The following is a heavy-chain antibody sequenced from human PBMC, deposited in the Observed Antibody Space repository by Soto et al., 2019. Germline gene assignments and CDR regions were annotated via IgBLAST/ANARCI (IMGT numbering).Heavy chain of an antibody. CDR3: TREDSIIIPAVADF. Sequence: EVQLLESGGGLVRPGGSLTLSCALSGFTFTNYGINWVRQAPGKGLAWVSSVSKRAYTYDSESVKGRFTISRDNARNSVSLQMDNLRAEDTAVYYCTREDSIIIPAVADFWGQGTLVTVSS. V-gene: IGHV3-21*01. CDR2: VSKRAYT. CDR1: GFTFTNYG. D-gene: IGHD6-19*01. J-gene: IGHJ4*02.